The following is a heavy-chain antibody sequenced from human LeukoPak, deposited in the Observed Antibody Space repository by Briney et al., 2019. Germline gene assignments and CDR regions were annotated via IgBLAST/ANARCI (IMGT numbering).Heavy chain of an antibody. Sequence: SVKVSCKASGGTFSSYAISWVRQAPGQGLEWMGGIIPIFGTANYAQKFQGRVTITADESTSTAYMELSSLRSESTAVYYCARGRCSSTSSPGDNWFDPWGQGTLVTVSS. D-gene: IGHD2-2*01. J-gene: IGHJ5*02. CDR2: IIPIFGTA. CDR3: ARGRCSSTSSPGDNWFDP. CDR1: GGTFSSYA. V-gene: IGHV1-69*13.